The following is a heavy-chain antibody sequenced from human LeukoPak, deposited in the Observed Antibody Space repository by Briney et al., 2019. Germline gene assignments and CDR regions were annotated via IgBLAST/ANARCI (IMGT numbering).Heavy chain of an antibody. CDR3: ARTAAAGTTGFSDY. CDR2: INHSGSP. Sequence: SETLSLTCAVYGGSFSDYYWTWIRQPPGKGLEWIGEINHSGSPNNNPSLKSRVSISFDTSKNQFSLKLTSVTAADTAVYYCARTAAAGTTGFSDYWGQGTLVTVSS. D-gene: IGHD6-13*01. CDR1: GGSFSDYY. J-gene: IGHJ4*02. V-gene: IGHV4-34*01.